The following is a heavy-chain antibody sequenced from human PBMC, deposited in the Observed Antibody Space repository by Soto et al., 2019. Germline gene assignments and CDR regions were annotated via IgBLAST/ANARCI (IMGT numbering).Heavy chain of an antibody. J-gene: IGHJ6*02. D-gene: IGHD3-10*01. Sequence: LRLPWAAAGCNFRTHAIIWVRKAPGKGLEWVSTISGSATITHHADSVKGRFTISRDNSKNTLYLQMNSLRADDTAVYYCAARAPPITYGMDVWGQGTTVTVSS. CDR2: ISGSATIT. CDR1: GCNFRTHA. CDR3: AARAPPITYGMDV. V-gene: IGHV3-23*01.